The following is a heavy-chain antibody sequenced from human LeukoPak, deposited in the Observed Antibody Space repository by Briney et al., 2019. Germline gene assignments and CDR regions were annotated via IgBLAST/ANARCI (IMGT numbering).Heavy chain of an antibody. Sequence: GGSLRLSCAASGFTFSSYSMNWVRQAPGKGLEWVSPISSSSSYIYYADSVKGRFTISGDNAKNSLYLQMNSLRAEDTAVYYCARVDSGYSGYGPFLNWGQGTLVTVSS. CDR3: ARVDSGYSGYGPFLN. CDR1: GFTFSSYS. D-gene: IGHD5-12*01. V-gene: IGHV3-21*01. CDR2: ISSSSSYI. J-gene: IGHJ4*02.